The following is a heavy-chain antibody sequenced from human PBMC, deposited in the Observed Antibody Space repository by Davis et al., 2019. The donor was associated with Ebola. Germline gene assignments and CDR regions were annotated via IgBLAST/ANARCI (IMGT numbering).Heavy chain of an antibody. CDR2: IDPSDSYT. Sequence: GESLKISCKGSGYSFTTHWISWVRQMPGKGLEWMGRIDPSDSYTNYSPSFQGHVTISADKSISTAYLQWSSLKASDTAMYYCARVRNKQLVGSDYWGQGTLVTVSS. J-gene: IGHJ4*02. CDR3: ARVRNKQLVGSDY. D-gene: IGHD6-6*01. V-gene: IGHV5-10-1*01. CDR1: GYSFTTHW.